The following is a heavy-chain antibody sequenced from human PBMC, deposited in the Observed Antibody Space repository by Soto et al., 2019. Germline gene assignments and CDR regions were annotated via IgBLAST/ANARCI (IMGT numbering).Heavy chain of an antibody. CDR3: ARSLPPTGLVIIRAFDI. Sequence: PGGSLRLSCAASGFTFSSYWMHWVRQAPGKGLVWVSRINSDGSSTSYADSVKGRFTISRDNAKNSLYLQMNSLRAEDTAVYYCARSLPPTGLVIIRAFDIWGQGTMVTVSS. J-gene: IGHJ3*02. V-gene: IGHV3-74*01. CDR2: INSDGSST. CDR1: GFTFSSYW. D-gene: IGHD3-9*01.